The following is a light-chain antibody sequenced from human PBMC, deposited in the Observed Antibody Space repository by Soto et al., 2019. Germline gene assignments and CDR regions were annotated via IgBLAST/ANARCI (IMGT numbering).Light chain of an antibody. CDR2: DAS. J-gene: IGKJ4*01. Sequence: DIQMTQSPSTLSASVGDRVTITCRASQSISSWLAWYQQKPGKAPKLLIYDASSLESGVPSRFSGSGSGTEFTLTISSPQPDDFATYYCQQYNSYSSTFGGGTKVEIK. CDR3: QQYNSYSST. V-gene: IGKV1-5*01. CDR1: QSISSW.